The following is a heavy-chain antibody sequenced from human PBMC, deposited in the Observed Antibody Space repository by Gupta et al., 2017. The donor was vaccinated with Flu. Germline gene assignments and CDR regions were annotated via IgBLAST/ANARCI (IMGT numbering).Heavy chain of an antibody. D-gene: IGHD2-21*02. J-gene: IGHJ5*02. V-gene: IGHV4-34*01. CDR3: ARGRGAYCGGDCFFDNWFDP. CDR1: GGSFSGYY. Sequence: QVQLQQWGAGLLKPSETLSLTCAVYGGSFSGYYWSWIRQPPGKGLEWIGEINHSGSTNYNPSLKSRVTISVDTSKNQFSLKLSSVTAADTAVYYCARGRGAYCGGDCFFDNWFDPWGQGTLVTVSS. CDR2: INHSGST.